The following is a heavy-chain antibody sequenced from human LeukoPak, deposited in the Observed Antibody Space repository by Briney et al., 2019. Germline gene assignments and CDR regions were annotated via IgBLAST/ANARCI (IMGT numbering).Heavy chain of an antibody. CDR2: INPNSVGT. CDR1: GYTFTDYY. Sequence: ASVKVSCKASGYTFTDYYMHWVRQAPGQGLEWMGLINPNSVGTNYAQKFQGRVTMTRDTSISTAYMELSRLTSDDTAIYYCSKDYSGSYDYWGQGTLVTVSP. D-gene: IGHD1-26*01. J-gene: IGHJ4*02. CDR3: SKDYSGSYDY. V-gene: IGHV1-2*02.